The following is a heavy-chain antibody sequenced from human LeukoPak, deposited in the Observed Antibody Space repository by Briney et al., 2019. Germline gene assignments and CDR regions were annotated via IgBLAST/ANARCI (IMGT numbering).Heavy chain of an antibody. CDR1: GFTFDDYA. V-gene: IGHV3-9*01. CDR2: ISWNSGSI. Sequence: PGGSLRLSCAASGFTFDDYAMHRVRQAPGKGLEWVSGISWNSGSIGYADSVKGRFTISRDNAKNSLYLQMNSLRAEDTALYYCAKDTGPYYYDSSGYYFDYWGQGTLVTVSS. D-gene: IGHD3-22*01. CDR3: AKDTGPYYYDSSGYYFDY. J-gene: IGHJ4*02.